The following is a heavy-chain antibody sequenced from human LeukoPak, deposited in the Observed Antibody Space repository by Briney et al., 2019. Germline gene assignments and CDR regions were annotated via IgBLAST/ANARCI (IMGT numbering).Heavy chain of an antibody. CDR1: GYSISSGYY. V-gene: IGHV4-38-2*02. Sequence: PSETLSLTCSVSGYSISSGYYWGWIRQPPGEGLEWIGSIYHTGVTYYNPSLESRVTISVDTSKNQFSLKLSSVTAADTAVYYCARDYDSSGYYLFDYWGQGTLVTVSS. D-gene: IGHD3-22*01. CDR3: ARDYDSSGYYLFDY. J-gene: IGHJ4*02. CDR2: IYHTGVT.